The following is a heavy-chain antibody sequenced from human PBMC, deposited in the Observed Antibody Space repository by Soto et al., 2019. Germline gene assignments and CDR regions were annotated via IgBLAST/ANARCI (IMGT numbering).Heavy chain of an antibody. V-gene: IGHV4-34*01. J-gene: IGHJ6*02. Sequence: PSETLSLTCAVYGGSFSCYYWSWIRQPPGKGLEWIGEINHSGSTNYNPSLKSRVTISVDTSKNQFSLKLSSVTAADTAVYYCARGRGAVAGSGNYYYYGMDVWGQGTTVTVSS. CDR3: ARGRGAVAGSGNYYYYGMDV. CDR2: INHSGST. CDR1: GGSFSCYY. D-gene: IGHD6-19*01.